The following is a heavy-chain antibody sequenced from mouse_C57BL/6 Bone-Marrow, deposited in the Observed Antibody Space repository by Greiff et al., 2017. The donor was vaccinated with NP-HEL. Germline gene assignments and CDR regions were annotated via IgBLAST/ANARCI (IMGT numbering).Heavy chain of an antibody. CDR1: GFTFSDYS. J-gene: IGHJ4*01. V-gene: IGHV5-16*01. CDR2: INYDGSST. D-gene: IGHD2-4*01. Sequence: EVQRVESEGGLVQPGSSMKLSCTASGFTFSDYSMAWVRQVPDKGLEWVANINYDGSSTYYLDSLKSRLIISRDNAKNILYLQMSSLKSEDTATYYCAREGGLRRRTYAMDYWGQGTSVTVSS. CDR3: AREGGLRRRTYAMDY.